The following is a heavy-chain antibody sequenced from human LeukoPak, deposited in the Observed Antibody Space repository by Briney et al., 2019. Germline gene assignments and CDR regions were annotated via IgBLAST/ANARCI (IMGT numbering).Heavy chain of an antibody. CDR2: ISDSGGTT. Sequence: GGSLRLSCAASGFTFSSYAMSWVRQAPGKGLEWVSIISDSGGTTHYADSVKGRFTISRDNSKNTLYLQMNSLRAEDTAVYYCAERSSRTARHFDYWGQGTLVTVSS. V-gene: IGHV3-23*01. J-gene: IGHJ4*02. D-gene: IGHD1-14*01. CDR3: AERSSRTARHFDY. CDR1: GFTFSSYA.